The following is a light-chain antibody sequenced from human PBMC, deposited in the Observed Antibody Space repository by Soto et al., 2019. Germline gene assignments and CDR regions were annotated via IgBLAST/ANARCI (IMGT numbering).Light chain of an antibody. CDR1: QSISGW. CDR2: DGS. J-gene: IGKJ3*01. Sequence: DIQMTQSPSTLSASVGDRVTITCRASQSISGWLAWYQQKPGKAPRLLMYDGSSLQSGVPSRFSGSGSATEFTLTISSLQPDDFATYYCQQYNNWPFTFGPGTKVDIK. V-gene: IGKV1-5*01. CDR3: QQYNNWPFT.